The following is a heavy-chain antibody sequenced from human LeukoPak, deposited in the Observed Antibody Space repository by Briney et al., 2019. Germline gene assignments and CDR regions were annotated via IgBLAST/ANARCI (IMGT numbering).Heavy chain of an antibody. CDR3: ARSFDFPNWFDP. V-gene: IGHV3-30*03. CDR2: ISYDGSNK. J-gene: IGHJ5*02. D-gene: IGHD3-9*01. CDR1: GFTFSSYG. Sequence: GGSLRLSCAASGFTFSSYGMHWVRQAPGKGLEWVAVISYDGSNKYYADSVKGRFTISRDNSKNTLYLQMNSLRAEDTAVYYCARSFDFPNWFDPWGQGTLVTVSS.